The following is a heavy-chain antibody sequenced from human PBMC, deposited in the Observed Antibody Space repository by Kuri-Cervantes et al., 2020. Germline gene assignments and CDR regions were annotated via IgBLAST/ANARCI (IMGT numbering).Heavy chain of an antibody. D-gene: IGHD3-10*01. V-gene: IGHV3-72*01. J-gene: IGHJ4*02. CDR3: AKEVQYYYGSGSYCDY. Sequence: GGSLRLSCAASGFTFSDYYMDWVRQAPGKGLEWVGRTRNKANSYATEYAASVKGRFTSSRDDSKNSLYLQMNSLKSEDTAVYYCAKEVQYYYGSGSYCDYWGQGTLVTVSS. CDR2: TRNKANSYAT. CDR1: GFTFSDYY.